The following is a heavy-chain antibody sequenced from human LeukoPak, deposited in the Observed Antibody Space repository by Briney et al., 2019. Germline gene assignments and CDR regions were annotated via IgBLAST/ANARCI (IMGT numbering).Heavy chain of an antibody. CDR3: AKAIGGGATSFDF. D-gene: IGHD1-26*01. J-gene: IGHJ4*02. CDR1: GFSFSSYG. CDR2: IWYDGSNK. Sequence: GGSLRLSCAASGFSFSSYGMHWVRQAPGKGLEWETFIWYDGSNKYYADSVKGRFTISRDNSKNTLYLQMNSLRGDDTAVYFCAKAIGGGATSFDFWGQGTLVTVSS. V-gene: IGHV3-30*02.